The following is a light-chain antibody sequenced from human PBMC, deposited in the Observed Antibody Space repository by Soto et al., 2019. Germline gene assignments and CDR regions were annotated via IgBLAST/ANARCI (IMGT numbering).Light chain of an antibody. CDR1: QDIRRS. CDR3: HHLNSYPLG. J-gene: IGKJ4*01. V-gene: IGKV1-9*01. Sequence: IQLTQSPSSLSASVGDRVTITCRASQDIRRSLAWYQQTPKKAPKLLIYAASTLHSGVPSRFSGSGSGTDFTLTSSSLQPEDFATYYCHHLNSYPLGFGGGTKVEI. CDR2: AAS.